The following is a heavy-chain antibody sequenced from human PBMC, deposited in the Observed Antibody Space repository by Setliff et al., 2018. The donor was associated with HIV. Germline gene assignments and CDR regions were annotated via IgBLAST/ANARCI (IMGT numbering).Heavy chain of an antibody. J-gene: IGHJ4*02. Sequence: SETLSLTCTVSGGSISSHYWSWIRQPPGKGLEWIGELSPSGTTRSNPSLQSRVTISLDTSNNQFSLKLTSVTAADTAMYYCASFFVTTVTNQDYWGQGTPVTVSS. D-gene: IGHD4-17*01. V-gene: IGHV4-34*01. CDR1: GGSISSHY. CDR3: ASFFVTTVTNQDY. CDR2: LSPSGTT.